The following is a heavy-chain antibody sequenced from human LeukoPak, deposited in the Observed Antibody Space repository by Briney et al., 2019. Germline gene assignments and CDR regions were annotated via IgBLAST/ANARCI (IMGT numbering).Heavy chain of an antibody. V-gene: IGHV3-33*01. CDR3: ARDRPYGDFDY. Sequence: PGGPLRLSCAASGFTFSSYGMHWVRQAPGKGLEWVAVIWYDGSNKYYADSVKGRFTISRDNSKNTLYLQMNSLRAEDTAVYYCARDRPYGDFDYWGQGTLVTVSS. CDR1: GFTFSSYG. D-gene: IGHD4-17*01. CDR2: IWYDGSNK. J-gene: IGHJ4*02.